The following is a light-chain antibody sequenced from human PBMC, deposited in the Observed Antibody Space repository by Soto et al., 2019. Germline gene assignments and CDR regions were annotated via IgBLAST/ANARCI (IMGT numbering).Light chain of an antibody. V-gene: IGKV1-27*01. CDR2: SAS. Sequence: DIQMTQSPSSLSASVGDRVTITCRASRGINNYLAWYQQKPGQAPKLLIYSASTLQSGVSYRFSGDGSGTDFTLTISSLQPEDVATYYCQKYNTAPPSFDPGTKVDLK. CDR3: QKYNTAPPS. J-gene: IGKJ3*01. CDR1: RGINNY.